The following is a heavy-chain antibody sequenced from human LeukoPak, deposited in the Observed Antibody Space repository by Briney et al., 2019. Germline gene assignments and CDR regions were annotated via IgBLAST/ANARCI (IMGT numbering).Heavy chain of an antibody. J-gene: IGHJ4*02. CDR1: GFTFSSYA. Sequence: PGGSLRLSCAASGFTFSSYAMSWVRQAPGKGLEWVSVIIGRGDTTYYADSVKGRFTISRDNSKNTLYLQMNSLRAEDTAVYYCARDNPWGSKPGIAARDHYFDYWGQGTLVTVSS. V-gene: IGHV3-23*01. CDR2: IIGRGDTT. D-gene: IGHD6-6*01. CDR3: ARDNPWGSKPGIAARDHYFDY.